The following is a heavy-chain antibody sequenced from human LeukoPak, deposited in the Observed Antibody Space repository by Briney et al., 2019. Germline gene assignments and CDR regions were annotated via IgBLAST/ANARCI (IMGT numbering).Heavy chain of an antibody. CDR1: GFTFSDYG. J-gene: IGHJ6*03. CDR2: IRYDGTTQ. CDR3: AKGYDYYLDV. Sequence: LTGGSLRLSCAASGFTFSDYGMHWVRQAPGKGLEWVAFIRYDGTTQHYADSVKGRFIISRDNSKNTLFLQINSLRGEDTAVYYCAKGYDYYLDVWGKGTTVTVPS. V-gene: IGHV3-30*02.